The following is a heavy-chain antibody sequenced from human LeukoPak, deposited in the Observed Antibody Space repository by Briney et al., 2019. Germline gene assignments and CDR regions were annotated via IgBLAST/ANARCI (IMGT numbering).Heavy chain of an antibody. CDR3: ARVVVVATNWFDP. Sequence: SETLSLTCTVSGDSVSSGSYYWSWIRQPPGKGLEWIGYIYYSGSTNYNPSLKSRVTISVDTSKNQFSLKLSSVTAADTAVYYCARVVVVATNWFDPWGQGTLVTVSS. V-gene: IGHV4-61*01. CDR1: GDSVSSGSYY. D-gene: IGHD2-15*01. J-gene: IGHJ5*02. CDR2: IYYSGST.